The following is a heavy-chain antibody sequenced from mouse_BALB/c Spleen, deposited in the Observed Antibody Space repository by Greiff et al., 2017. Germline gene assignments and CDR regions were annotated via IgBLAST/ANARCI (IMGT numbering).Heavy chain of an antibody. CDR3: ARPPYDYDGGFAY. CDR1: GFTFSDYY. CDR2: ISDGGSYT. Sequence: EVQGVESGGGLVKPGGSLKLSCAASGFTFSDYYMYWVRQTPEKRLEWVATISDGGSYTYYPDSVKGRFTISRDNAKNNLYLQMSSLKSEDTAMYYCARPPYDYDGGFAYWGQGTLVTVSA. D-gene: IGHD2-4*01. V-gene: IGHV5-4*02. J-gene: IGHJ3*01.